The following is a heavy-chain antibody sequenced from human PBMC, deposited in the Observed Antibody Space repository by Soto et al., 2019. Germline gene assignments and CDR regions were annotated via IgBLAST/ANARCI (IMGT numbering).Heavy chain of an antibody. Sequence: EVQLVESGGGLVQPGGSLKLSCAASGFTFSGSAMHWVRQASGKGLEWVGRIRSKANSYATAYAASVKGRFTISRDDSKNTAYLQMNSLKTEDTAVYYCTTPAHPFDYWGQGTLVTVSS. CDR1: GFTFSGSA. CDR3: TTPAHPFDY. J-gene: IGHJ4*02. V-gene: IGHV3-73*01. CDR2: IRSKANSYAT.